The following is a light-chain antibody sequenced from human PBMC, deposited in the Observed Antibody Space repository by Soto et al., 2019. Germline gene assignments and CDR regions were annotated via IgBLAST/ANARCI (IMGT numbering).Light chain of an antibody. CDR1: QSISNW. CDR2: KAS. CDR3: QQYSSYSWT. V-gene: IGKV1-5*03. Sequence: DIQMTQSPSTLSASVGDRVTITCRASQSISNWLAWYQQQPGKAPKLLIYKASSLESGVPSRFSGSGSGTEFTLTISSLQPDDFATYYGQQYSSYSWTVGQGTKVDIK. J-gene: IGKJ1*01.